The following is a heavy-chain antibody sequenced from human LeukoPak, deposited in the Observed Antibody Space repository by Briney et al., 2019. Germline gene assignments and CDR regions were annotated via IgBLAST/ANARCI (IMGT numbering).Heavy chain of an antibody. CDR3: ARAPSIAAIRHASDI. Sequence: SETLSLTCTVSGGSISSYYWSWIRQPAGKGLEWIGRIYTSGSTNYNPSLKSRVTMSVDTSKNQFSLKPSSVTAADTAVYYCARAPSIAAIRHASDIWGQGTMVTVSS. D-gene: IGHD6-6*01. J-gene: IGHJ3*02. CDR2: IYTSGST. CDR1: GGSISSYY. V-gene: IGHV4-4*07.